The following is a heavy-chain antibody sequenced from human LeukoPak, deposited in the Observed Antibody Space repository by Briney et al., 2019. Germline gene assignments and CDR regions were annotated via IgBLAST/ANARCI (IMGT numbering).Heavy chain of an antibody. J-gene: IGHJ4*02. D-gene: IGHD3-22*01. CDR3: AKISGYYPFDY. CDR2: ISGSGGST. V-gene: IGHV3-23*01. CDR1: GFTFSSYA. Sequence: PGGSLRLSCAASGFTFSSYAMSWVRQAPGKGLEWVSAISGSGGSTYYADSVRGRFTISRDNSKNTLYLQMNNLRAEDTALYYCAKISGYYPFDYWGQGTLVTVSS.